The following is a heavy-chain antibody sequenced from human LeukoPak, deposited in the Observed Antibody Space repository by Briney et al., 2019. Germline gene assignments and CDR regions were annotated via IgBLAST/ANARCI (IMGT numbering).Heavy chain of an antibody. CDR3: AKVEYDYGDPVGWFDP. CDR2: ISSSGGYT. Sequence: QTGGSLRLSCAASGFTFWNSAITWVRQAPGKGLEWVAHISSSGGYTYYADSVRGRFTISRDNSNNTLYLQMNSLRGEDTAVYYCAKVEYDYGDPVGWFDPWGRGTLVTVSS. J-gene: IGHJ5*02. CDR1: GFTFWNSA. V-gene: IGHV3-23*01. D-gene: IGHD4-17*01.